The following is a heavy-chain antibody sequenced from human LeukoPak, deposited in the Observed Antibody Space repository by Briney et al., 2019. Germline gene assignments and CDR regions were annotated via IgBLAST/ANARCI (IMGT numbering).Heavy chain of an antibody. D-gene: IGHD3-3*01. CDR2: ISGSGGST. CDR3: AKAHTYYDFWSGSYYFDY. Sequence: PGGSLRLSCAASGFTFSSYAMSWVRQAPGKGLEWVSAISGSGGSTYYADSVKGRFTISRDNSKNTLYLQMNSLRAEDTAVYYCAKAHTYYDFWSGSYYFDYWGQGTLVTVSS. CDR1: GFTFSSYA. J-gene: IGHJ4*02. V-gene: IGHV3-23*01.